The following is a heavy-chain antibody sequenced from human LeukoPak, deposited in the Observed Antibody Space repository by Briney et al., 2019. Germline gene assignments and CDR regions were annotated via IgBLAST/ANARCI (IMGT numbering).Heavy chain of an antibody. CDR1: GFTFSSYS. Sequence: GGSLRLSCAASGFTFSSYSMNWVRQAPGKGLEWVSYISSSSSTIYYADSVKGRFTISRDSAKNSLYLQMNSLRDEDTAAYYCARDRPSDYGDYFDNWGQGTLVTVSS. V-gene: IGHV3-48*02. D-gene: IGHD4-17*01. CDR2: ISSSSSTI. J-gene: IGHJ4*02. CDR3: ARDRPSDYGDYFDN.